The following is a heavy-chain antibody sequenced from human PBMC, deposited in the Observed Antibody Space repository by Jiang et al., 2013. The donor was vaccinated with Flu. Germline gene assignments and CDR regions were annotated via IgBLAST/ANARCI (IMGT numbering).Heavy chain of an antibody. Sequence: VVQPGRSLRLSCVASGFTFSTYGMHWVRQAPGKGLEWVAVIWYDGSKKYYADSVKGRFTISRDNSKNTLDLQMNSLRAEDTAVYYCARERSTYGYLYFDLWGRGTLVTVSS. CDR3: ARERSTYGYLYFDL. V-gene: IGHV3-33*01. J-gene: IGHJ2*01. CDR1: GFTFSTYG. D-gene: IGHD3-10*01. CDR2: IWYDGSKK.